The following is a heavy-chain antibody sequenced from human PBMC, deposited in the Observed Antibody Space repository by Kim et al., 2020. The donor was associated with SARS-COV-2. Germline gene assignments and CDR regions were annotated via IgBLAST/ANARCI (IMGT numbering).Heavy chain of an antibody. CDR1: GFTFSSSW. V-gene: IGHV3-7*03. J-gene: IGHJ4*02. Sequence: GGSLRLSCAASGFTFSSSWMSWVRQAPGKGLEWVADIKQDGSGKHYVDSVKGRFTISRDNAKNPLYLQMNNLRAEDTAVYYCVRYYLSTGRHAYWGQGTLVTVSS. CDR3: VRYYLSTGRHAY. D-gene: IGHD2-8*02. CDR2: IKQDGSGK.